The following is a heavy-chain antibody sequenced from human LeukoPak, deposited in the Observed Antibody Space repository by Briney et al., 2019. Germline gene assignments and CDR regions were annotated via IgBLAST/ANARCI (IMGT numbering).Heavy chain of an antibody. CDR2: ITYDGSNK. CDR1: GFIFSKYG. CDR3: ARSATVVTPRVTPLHLDY. J-gene: IGHJ4*02. V-gene: IGHV3-30*19. D-gene: IGHD4-23*01. Sequence: GGSLRLSCGASGFIFSKYGMHWVRQAPGKGLEWVAVITYDGSNKYYADSVKGRFTISRDNSKNTLYLQMNSLRAEDTAVYYCARSATVVTPRVTPLHLDYWGQGTLVTVSS.